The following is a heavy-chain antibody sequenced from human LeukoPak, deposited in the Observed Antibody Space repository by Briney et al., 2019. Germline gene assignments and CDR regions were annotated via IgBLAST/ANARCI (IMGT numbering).Heavy chain of an antibody. CDR3: ASSPGFGELGN. CDR2: ISSSSSYI. CDR1: GFTFSSYS. V-gene: IGHV3-21*04. D-gene: IGHD3-10*01. Sequence: GGSLRLSCAASGFTFSSYSMNWVRQAPGKGLEWVSSISSSSSYIYYADSVKGRFTISRDNAKNSLYLQMNSLKTEDSAVYYCASSPGFGELGNWGQGTLVTVSS. J-gene: IGHJ4*02.